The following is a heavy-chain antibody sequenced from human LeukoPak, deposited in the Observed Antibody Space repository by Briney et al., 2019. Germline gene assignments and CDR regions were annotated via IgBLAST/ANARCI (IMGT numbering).Heavy chain of an antibody. CDR3: ARVSGEQQLGEHYFDY. V-gene: IGHV3-74*01. CDR1: GFSFRNTW. J-gene: IGHJ4*02. CDR2: TDTDGSRA. Sequence: PGGSLRLSCTASGFSFRNTWMSWVRQAPGKGLVWVSRTDTDGSRADYADSVKGRFTISRDNAKNTLYLQMNSLRAEDTAVYYCARVSGEQQLGEHYFDYWGQGTLVTVSS. D-gene: IGHD6-13*01.